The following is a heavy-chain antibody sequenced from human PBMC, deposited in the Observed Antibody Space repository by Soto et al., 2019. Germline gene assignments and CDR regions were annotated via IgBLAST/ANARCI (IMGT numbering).Heavy chain of an antibody. Sequence: SETLSLPCSVSGVTISVYYWTWIRQPAGKGLEWIGRIYSSGNTKYNPSLQSRVTMSLDTSNNRFSLRLTSVTAADTAVYYCARGQRFSDWFDPWGQGTLVTVSS. J-gene: IGHJ5*02. V-gene: IGHV4-4*07. CDR2: IYSSGNT. CDR1: GVTISVYY. D-gene: IGHD3-3*01. CDR3: ARGQRFSDWFDP.